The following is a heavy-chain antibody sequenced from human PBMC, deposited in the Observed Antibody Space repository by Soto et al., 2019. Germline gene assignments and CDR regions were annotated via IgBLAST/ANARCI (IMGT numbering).Heavy chain of an antibody. D-gene: IGHD2-8*01. CDR2: VSPTGDTV. Sequence: VQVVASGGGLVQTGRSLRLSCAVSGFRFEQYVMHWVRQAPGKGPECVSTVSPTGDTVAYADSVEGRLTVSRDKAKNSLNLKMNSLRSDDTACYNCLKDATNCTIDDWGHGTLVTVSS. J-gene: IGHJ4*01. CDR1: GFRFEQYV. V-gene: IGHV3-9*01. CDR3: LKDATNCTIDD.